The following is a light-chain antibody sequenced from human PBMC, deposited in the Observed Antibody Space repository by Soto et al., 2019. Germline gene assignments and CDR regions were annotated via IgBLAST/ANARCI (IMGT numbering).Light chain of an antibody. CDR2: ATS. V-gene: IGKV3-20*01. Sequence: DIVLTQSPGTLSLSPRERATLSCRASQSISSDSLGWLQQKPGQPPRLLIYATSIRATGIPDRFSGSGSGTDFTLTISRLEPEDFAVYFCQHNTFGQGTKLEI. CDR3: QHNT. CDR1: QSISSDS. J-gene: IGKJ2*01.